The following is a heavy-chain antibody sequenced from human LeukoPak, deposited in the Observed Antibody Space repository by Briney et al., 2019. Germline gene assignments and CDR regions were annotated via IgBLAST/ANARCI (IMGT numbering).Heavy chain of an antibody. CDR1: GGSFSGYY. Sequence: PSETLSLTCAVYGGSFSGYYWSWIHQPPGKGLEWIGEINHSGSTNYSPSLKSRVTISVDTSKNQFSLKLSSVTAADTAVYYCARGIIDWSSTKYYFDYWGQGTLVTVSS. CDR2: INHSGST. V-gene: IGHV4-34*01. J-gene: IGHJ4*02. CDR3: ARGIIDWSSTKYYFDY. D-gene: IGHD3-16*02.